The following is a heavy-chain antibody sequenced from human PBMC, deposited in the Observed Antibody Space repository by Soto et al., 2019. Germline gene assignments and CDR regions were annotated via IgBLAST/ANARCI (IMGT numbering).Heavy chain of an antibody. Sequence: PGESLKISCKGSGYSFTSYWIGWVRQMPGKGLEWMGIIYPGDSDTRYSPSFQGQVTISADKSISTAYLQWSSLKASDTAMYYCARPSTNFCVVKYFDNWGQGTLVTVSS. CDR2: IYPGDSDT. V-gene: IGHV5-51*01. CDR3: ARPSTNFCVVKYFDN. D-gene: IGHD3-3*01. CDR1: GYSFTSYW. J-gene: IGHJ4*02.